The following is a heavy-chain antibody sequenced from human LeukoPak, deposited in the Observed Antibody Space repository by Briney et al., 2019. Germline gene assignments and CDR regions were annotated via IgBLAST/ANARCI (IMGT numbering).Heavy chain of an antibody. Sequence: PGGSLRLSCAASGFTFSSYAMNWVRQAPGKGLEWVSYISSSGSTIYYADSVKGRFTISRDNSKSTLYLRMNSLRTEDTAVYYCAKDRRPTYYSDSSGYYFRDAFDMWGQGTMVTVSS. V-gene: IGHV3-48*03. J-gene: IGHJ3*02. CDR1: GFTFSSYA. CDR2: ISSSGSTI. CDR3: AKDRRPTYYSDSSGYYFRDAFDM. D-gene: IGHD3-22*01.